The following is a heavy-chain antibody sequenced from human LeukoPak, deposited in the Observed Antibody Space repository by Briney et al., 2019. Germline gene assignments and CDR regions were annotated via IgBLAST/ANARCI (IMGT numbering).Heavy chain of an antibody. CDR3: ARAAGDYDYYYYYMDV. D-gene: IGHD4-17*01. V-gene: IGHV1-46*01. J-gene: IGHJ6*03. CDR2: INPSGGST. Sequence: ASVKVSCKASGYTFTSYYMHWVRQAPGQGLEWMGIINPSGGSTSYAQKLQGRVTMTTDTSTSTAYMELRSLRSDDTAVYYCARAAGDYDYYYYYMDVWGKGTTVTISS. CDR1: GYTFTSYY.